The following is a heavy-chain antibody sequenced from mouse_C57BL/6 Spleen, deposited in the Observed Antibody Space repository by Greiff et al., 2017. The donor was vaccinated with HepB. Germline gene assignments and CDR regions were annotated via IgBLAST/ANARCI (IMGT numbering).Heavy chain of an antibody. CDR1: GYTFTSYW. CDR3: ARRDGSSPDY. D-gene: IGHD1-1*01. CDR2: IHPNSGST. V-gene: IGHV1-64*01. J-gene: IGHJ2*01. Sequence: QVHVKQPGAELVKPGASVKLSCKASGYTFTSYWMHWVKQRPGQGLEWIGMIHPNSGSTNYNEKFKSKATLTVDKSSSTAYMQLSSLTSEDSAVYYCARRDGSSPDYWGQGTTLTVSS.